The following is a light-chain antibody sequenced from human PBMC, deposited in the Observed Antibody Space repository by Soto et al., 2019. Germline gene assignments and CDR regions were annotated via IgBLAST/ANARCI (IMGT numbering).Light chain of an antibody. V-gene: IGLV2-8*01. CDR1: SRDVGGHDY. Sequence: ALTQPPSASGSPGQSVTISCTGTSRDVGGHDYVSWYQQHPGKAPKLLIYEVTKRPSGVPDRFSGSKSGNTASLTVSGLQADDEADYYCNSYVTGNSLIFGGGTKLTVL. J-gene: IGLJ2*01. CDR2: EVT. CDR3: NSYVTGNSLI.